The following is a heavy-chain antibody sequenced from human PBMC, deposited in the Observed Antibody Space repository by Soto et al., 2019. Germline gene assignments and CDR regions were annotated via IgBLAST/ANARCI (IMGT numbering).Heavy chain of an antibody. CDR1: GFTFSSYA. Sequence: GESLKISCAASGFTFSSYAMSWVRQAPGKGLEWVSAISGSGGSTYYADSVKGRFTISRENSKNRLYLQMNSLRAEDTAVYYCAASGLNLGIAVARGNPYYYMDVWGKGTTVTVSS. CDR2: ISGSGGST. J-gene: IGHJ6*03. CDR3: AASGLNLGIAVARGNPYYYMDV. V-gene: IGHV3-23*01. D-gene: IGHD6-19*01.